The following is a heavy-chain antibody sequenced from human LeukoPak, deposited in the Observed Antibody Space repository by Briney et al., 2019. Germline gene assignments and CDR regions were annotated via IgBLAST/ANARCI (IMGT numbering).Heavy chain of an antibody. Sequence: ASVKVSCKVSGDTLTELSMHWVRQAPGKGLEWMGGFDPEDGETIYAQKFQGRVTMTEDTYTDTAYMELSSLRSEDTAVYYCATAGPVAVVADLPNWFDPWGQGTLVTVSS. CDR1: GDTLTELS. D-gene: IGHD2-15*01. CDR2: FDPEDGET. CDR3: ATAGPVAVVADLPNWFDP. V-gene: IGHV1-24*01. J-gene: IGHJ5*02.